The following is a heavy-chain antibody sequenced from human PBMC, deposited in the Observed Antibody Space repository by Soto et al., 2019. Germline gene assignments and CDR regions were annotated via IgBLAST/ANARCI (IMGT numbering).Heavy chain of an antibody. Sequence: GGSLRLSCAASGFTVSSNYMSWVRQAPGKGLEWVSVIYSGGSTYYADSVKSRSTISRDNAKNSLYLQMNSLRAEDTAVYYCARESYYDSSGYPDYWGQGTLVTVSS. V-gene: IGHV3-53*01. CDR1: GFTVSSNY. CDR2: IYSGGST. D-gene: IGHD3-22*01. CDR3: ARESYYDSSGYPDY. J-gene: IGHJ4*02.